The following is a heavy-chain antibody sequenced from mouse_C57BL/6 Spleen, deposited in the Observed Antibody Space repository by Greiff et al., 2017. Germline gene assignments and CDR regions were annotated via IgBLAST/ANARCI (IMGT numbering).Heavy chain of an antibody. CDR3: ARSKLDGWDY. CDR1: GYTFTGYW. Sequence: VQLQQSGAELMKPGASVKLSCKATGYTFTGYWIEWVKQRPGHGLEWIGEIFPGSGGTNYNEKFKGKATLTAETSSNTAYMQLSSLTTEDSAIYYCARSKLDGWDYWGKGTTLAVSS. D-gene: IGHD4-1*01. J-gene: IGHJ2*01. V-gene: IGHV1-9*01. CDR2: IFPGSGGT.